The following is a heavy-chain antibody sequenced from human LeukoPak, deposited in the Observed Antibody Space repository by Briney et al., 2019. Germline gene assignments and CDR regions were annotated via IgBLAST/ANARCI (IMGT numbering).Heavy chain of an antibody. D-gene: IGHD3-3*01. J-gene: IGHJ6*02. V-gene: IGHV1-8*01. Sequence: GASVTVSCTASGYTFASYDINWVRQATGQGLEWMGWMNPNSGNTGYAQKFQGRVTMTRNTSISTAYMELSSLRSEDTAVYYCARGPEIFGVVTHLLSYYYGMDVWGQGTTVTVSS. CDR2: MNPNSGNT. CDR3: ARGPEIFGVVTHLLSYYYGMDV. CDR1: GYTFASYD.